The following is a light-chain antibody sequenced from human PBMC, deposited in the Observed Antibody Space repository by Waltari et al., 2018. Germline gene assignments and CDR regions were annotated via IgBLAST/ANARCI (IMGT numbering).Light chain of an antibody. CDR1: TSDVWTYNL. CDR2: EGT. J-gene: IGLJ1*01. CDR3: CSYVSNTYV. Sequence: QSALTQPASVSGSPEQSITISCTGTTSDVWTYNLVSWYQQHPGKAPKLIIFEGTKRPSGVSNRFFASKSGNTASLTISGLQADDEADYHCCSYVSNTYVFGTGTKVTVL. V-gene: IGLV2-23*01.